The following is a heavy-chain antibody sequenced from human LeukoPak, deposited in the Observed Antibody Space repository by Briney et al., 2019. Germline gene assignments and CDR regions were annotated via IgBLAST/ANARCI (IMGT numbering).Heavy chain of an antibody. CDR1: GFTFSSYA. CDR2: ISSNGGST. CDR3: ARGGVNDYVWGSYRYGYFDY. Sequence: GGSLRLSCAASGFTFSSYAMHWVRQAPGKGLEYVSAISSNGGSTYYANSVKGRFTNSRDNSKNTLYLQMGSLRAEDMAVYYCARGGVNDYVWGSYRYGYFDYWGQGTLVTVSS. V-gene: IGHV3-64*01. D-gene: IGHD3-16*02. J-gene: IGHJ4*02.